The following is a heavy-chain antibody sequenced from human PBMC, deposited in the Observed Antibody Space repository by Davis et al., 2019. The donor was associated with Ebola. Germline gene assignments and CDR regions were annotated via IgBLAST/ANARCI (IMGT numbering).Heavy chain of an antibody. CDR1: GGSISSNTYY. CDR3: ARGLVVPVAALNHMDV. D-gene: IGHD2-15*01. CDR2: IYYSGST. V-gene: IGHV4-39*01. J-gene: IGHJ6*03. Sequence: PSETLSLTCTVSGGSISSNTYYWGWIRQPPGKGLEWIGSIYYSGSTNYNPSLKSRVTISVDTSKNQFSLKLSSLTAADTAVYYCARGLVVPVAALNHMDVWGEGTMVTVSS.